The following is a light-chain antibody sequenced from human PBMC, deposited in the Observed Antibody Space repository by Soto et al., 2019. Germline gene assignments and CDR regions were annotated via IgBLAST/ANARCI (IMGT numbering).Light chain of an antibody. CDR3: QQYGSSPT. J-gene: IGKJ3*01. V-gene: IGKV3-20*01. CDR1: QSVSSSY. Sequence: EIVLTQSPGTLSLSPGERATLSCRASQSVSSSYLAWYQQKPGQAPRLLIYGASSRATGIADRFSGSGSGTDCTLTINRLEPEDFAVYYCQQYGSSPTFGPGTKVDIK. CDR2: GAS.